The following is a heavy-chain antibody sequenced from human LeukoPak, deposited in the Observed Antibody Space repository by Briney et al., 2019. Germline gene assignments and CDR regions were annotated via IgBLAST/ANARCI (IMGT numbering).Heavy chain of an antibody. CDR2: INHSGST. V-gene: IGHV4-34*01. CDR1: GGSFSGYY. J-gene: IGHJ4*02. D-gene: IGHD3-10*01. Sequence: SETLSLTCAVYGGSFSGYYWSWIRQPPGKGLEWIGEINHSGSTNYNPSLESRVTTSVDTSKNQFSLKLSSVTAADTAVYYCARAITMVRGVFDYWGQGTLVTVSS. CDR3: ARAITMVRGVFDY.